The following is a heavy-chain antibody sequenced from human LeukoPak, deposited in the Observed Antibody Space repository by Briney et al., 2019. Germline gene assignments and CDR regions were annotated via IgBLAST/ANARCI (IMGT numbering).Heavy chain of an antibody. D-gene: IGHD3-10*01. V-gene: IGHV3-74*01. CDR1: GFTFNSYW. J-gene: IGHJ6*02. CDR2: INSDGSSI. CDR3: ASRYGSGSYVAMDV. Sequence: GGSLRLSCAASGFTFNSYWMHWVRQAPGKGLVWVSRINSDGSSISYADPVKGRFTISRDNAKNTLYLQMNNLRAEDTAVYYCASRYGSGSYVAMDVWGQGTTVTVSS.